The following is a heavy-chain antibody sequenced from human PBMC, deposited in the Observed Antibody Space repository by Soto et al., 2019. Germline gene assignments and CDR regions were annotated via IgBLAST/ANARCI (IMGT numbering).Heavy chain of an antibody. J-gene: IGHJ4*02. Sequence: PVGSLRLSCAASGFTFNIYAMTWVRQAQGKGLEWVSTISGRDDSTFYADSVKGRFTISRDNSKNTLYLQMNSLRAEDTALYYCAKDREQQLVRPYYFDSWGQGTLVTVSS. CDR3: AKDREQQLVRPYYFDS. V-gene: IGHV3-23*01. CDR1: GFTFNIYA. CDR2: ISGRDDST. D-gene: IGHD6-13*01.